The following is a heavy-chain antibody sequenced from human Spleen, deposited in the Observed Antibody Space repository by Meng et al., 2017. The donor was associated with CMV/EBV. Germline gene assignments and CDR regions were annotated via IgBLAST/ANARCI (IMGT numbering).Heavy chain of an antibody. CDR2: IYYTGDT. CDR3: ARGIDRGYSYGLNY. V-gene: IGHV4-59*12. CDR1: GFTFSSYA. J-gene: IGHJ4*02. D-gene: IGHD5-18*01. Sequence: ESLKISCAASGFTFSSYAMRWVRQAPGKGLEWIGYIYYTGDTNYNPSLKSRVSMSVDTSKNQFSLKLSSVTAADTAVYYCARGIDRGYSYGLNYWGQGTLVTVSS.